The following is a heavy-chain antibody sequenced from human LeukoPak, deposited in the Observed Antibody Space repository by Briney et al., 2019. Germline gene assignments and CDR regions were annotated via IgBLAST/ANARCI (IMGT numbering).Heavy chain of an antibody. CDR3: ARDWSDGGDY. CDR1: GFTFSSYS. CDR2: ISSSSSYI. D-gene: IGHD2-8*02. V-gene: IGHV3-21*04. Sequence: GGSLRLSCAASGFTFSSYSMNWVRQAPGKGLEWVSSISSSSSYIYYADSVKGRFTISRDNAKNSLYLQMNSLRSEDTAVYYCARDWSDGGDYWGQGTLVTVSS. J-gene: IGHJ4*02.